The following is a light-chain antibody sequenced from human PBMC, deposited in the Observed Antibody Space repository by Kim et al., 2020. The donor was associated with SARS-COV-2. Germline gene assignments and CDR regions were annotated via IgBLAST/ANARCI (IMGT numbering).Light chain of an antibody. V-gene: IGLV3-1*01. J-gene: IGLJ1*01. Sequence: VSPGQTASITCSGDKLVDKHACWYQQKPGQSPVLVIYQDYKRPSGIPERFSGSNSWNTATLTISGTQAMDEADYYCQAWDTTTTYVFGTGTKVTVL. CDR3: QAWDTTTTYV. CDR2: QDY. CDR1: KLVDKH.